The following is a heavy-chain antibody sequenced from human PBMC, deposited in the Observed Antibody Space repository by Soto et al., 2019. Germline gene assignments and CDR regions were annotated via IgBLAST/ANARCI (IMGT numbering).Heavy chain of an antibody. CDR1: GGSISSYY. D-gene: IGHD6-13*01. Sequence: SETLSLTCTVSGGSISSYYWGWIRQPPGKGLEWIGYIYYSGSTNYNPSLKCRVTISVDTSKNQFSLKLSSVTAADTAVYYCAREPRDSSSWYEPDSDGLDVQGQGTMCNVSS. CDR2: IYYSGST. V-gene: IGHV4-59*01. CDR3: AREPRDSSSWYEPDSDGLDV. J-gene: IGHJ6*02.